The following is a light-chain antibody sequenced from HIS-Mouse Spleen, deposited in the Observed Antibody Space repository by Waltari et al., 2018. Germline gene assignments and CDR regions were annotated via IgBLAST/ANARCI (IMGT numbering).Light chain of an antibody. CDR2: RNN. Sequence: QSVLTQPPSASGTPGQRVTISCSGSSSNIGSNYVYWYQQLPGTAPKLLIYRNNQRPSRFPDRFSGSKSGTAASLAISGLRSEDEADYYCAAWDDSLSGPVFGGGTKLTVL. J-gene: IGLJ3*02. CDR3: AAWDDSLSGPV. CDR1: SSNIGSNY. V-gene: IGLV1-47*01.